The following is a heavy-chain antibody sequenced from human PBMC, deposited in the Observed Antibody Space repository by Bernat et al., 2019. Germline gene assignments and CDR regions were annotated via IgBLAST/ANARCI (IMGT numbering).Heavy chain of an antibody. V-gene: IGHV4-39*01. CDR1: GGSISSSIYY. CDR3: ATLSSGGDYLNYFDY. Sequence: QLQLQESGPGLVKPSETLSLTCTVSGGSISSSIYYWGWIRQPPGKGLEWIGSFYYSGCTHYKPSLKSRVTISVDTSENQFSMKLSSVTATDTAVYYGATLSSGGDYLNYFDYWGQGTLVPVSA. CDR2: FYYSGCT. J-gene: IGHJ4*02. D-gene: IGHD1-26*01.